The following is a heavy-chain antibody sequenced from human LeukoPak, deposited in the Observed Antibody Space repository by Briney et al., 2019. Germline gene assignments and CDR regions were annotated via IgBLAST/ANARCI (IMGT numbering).Heavy chain of an antibody. D-gene: IGHD1/OR15-1a*01. CDR1: GFTFSSYW. J-gene: IGHJ4*02. CDR2: INLEGSEK. CDR3: AREGTRGLFDS. V-gene: IGHV3-7*01. Sequence: GGSLRLSCAASGFTFSSYWMSCVRQAPGKGLEWVAYINLEGSEKYYVDSVKGRFTISRDNAKNSLNLHMNSLRAEDTAVYYCAREGTRGLFDSWGQGTLVTVSS.